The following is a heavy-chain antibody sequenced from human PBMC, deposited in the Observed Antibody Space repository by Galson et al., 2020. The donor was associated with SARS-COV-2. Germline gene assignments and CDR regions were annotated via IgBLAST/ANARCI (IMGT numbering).Heavy chain of an antibody. CDR1: GFTFSSYA. CDR3: ASFLHTLVGATAD. D-gene: IGHD1-26*01. V-gene: IGHV3-30*01. CDR2: ISYDGSNK. J-gene: IGHJ4*02. Sequence: GGSLRLSCAASGFTFSSYAMHWVRQAPGKGLEWVAVISYDGSNKYYADSVKGRFTISRDNSKNTLYLQMNSLRAEDTAVYYCASFLHTLVGATADWGQGTLVTVSS.